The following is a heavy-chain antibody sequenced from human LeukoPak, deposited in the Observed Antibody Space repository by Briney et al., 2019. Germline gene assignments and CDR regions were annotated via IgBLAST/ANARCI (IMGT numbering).Heavy chain of an antibody. V-gene: IGHV3-9*03. CDR3: AKGDYYDSSASVDY. J-gene: IGHJ4*02. CDR1: GFTFDDYA. Sequence: PGGSLRLSCAASGFTFDDYAMQWVRQAPGKGLEWVSGISWNSGSIGYADSVKGRFTISRDNAKNSLYLQMNSLRAEDMALYYCAKGDYYDSSASVDYWGQGTLVTVSS. D-gene: IGHD3-22*01. CDR2: ISWNSGSI.